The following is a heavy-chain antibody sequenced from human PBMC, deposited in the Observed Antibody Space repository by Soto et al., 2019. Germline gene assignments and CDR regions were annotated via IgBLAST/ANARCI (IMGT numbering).Heavy chain of an antibody. CDR2: IHYTGSI. CDR1: GGSISSEYFH. D-gene: IGHD2-21*02. CDR3: AREDDGGDRDYYGLDV. V-gene: IGHV4-30-4*08. Sequence: SETLSLTCAVSGGSISSEYFHWTWIRQSPGKGLEWIGYIHYTGSIMYNPSFKSRLTMAVDTTKNQFSLQLTSVTAADTAVYFCAREDDGGDRDYYGLDVWGQGTTVTVSS. J-gene: IGHJ6*02.